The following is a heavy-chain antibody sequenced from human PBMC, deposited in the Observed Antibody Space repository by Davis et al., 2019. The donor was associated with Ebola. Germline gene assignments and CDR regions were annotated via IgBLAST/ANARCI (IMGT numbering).Heavy chain of an antibody. D-gene: IGHD6-13*01. J-gene: IGHJ4*02. CDR3: ARVGARSAAAGYFDY. V-gene: IGHV1-46*01. CDR1: GYTFTSYY. CDR2: INPSGGST. Sequence: ASVKVSCKASGYTFTSYYMHWVRQAPGQGLEWMGIINPSGGSTSYAQKFQGRVTMTRDTSTSTVYMELSSLRSEDTAVYYCARVGARSAAAGYFDYWGQGTLVTVSS.